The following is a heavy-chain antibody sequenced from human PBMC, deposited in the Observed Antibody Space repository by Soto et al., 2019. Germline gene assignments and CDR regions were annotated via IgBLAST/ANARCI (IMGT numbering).Heavy chain of an antibody. CDR1: CYTFTTYG. CDR2: ISTYNGNT. CDR3: ARGPTDYYDNSGNYFLDY. D-gene: IGHD3-22*01. V-gene: IGHV1-18*01. Sequence: ASVKVCCKASCYTFTTYGMSWFRHSPGQWLDCILLISTYNGNTKYAERLQGRVTMTTDTTTSTAYMELRSLRSDDTAVYYCARGPTDYYDNSGNYFLDYWGQGTLVTVSS. J-gene: IGHJ4*02.